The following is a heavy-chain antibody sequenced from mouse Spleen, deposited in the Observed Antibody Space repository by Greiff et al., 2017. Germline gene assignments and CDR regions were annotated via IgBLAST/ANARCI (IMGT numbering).Heavy chain of an antibody. J-gene: IGHJ4*01. CDR1: GYSFTDYN. CDR2: INPNYGTT. V-gene: IGHV1-39*01. CDR3: ARGTTMVENYAMDY. D-gene: IGHD2-1*01. Sequence: EVQGVESGPELVKPGASVKISCKASGYSFTDYNMNWVKQSNGKSLEWIGVINPNYGTTSYNQKFKGKATLTVDQSSSTAYMQLNSLTSEDSAVYYCARGTTMVENYAMDYWGQGTSVTVSS.